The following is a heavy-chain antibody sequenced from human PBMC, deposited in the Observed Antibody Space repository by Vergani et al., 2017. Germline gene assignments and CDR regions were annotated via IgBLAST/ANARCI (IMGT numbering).Heavy chain of an antibody. V-gene: IGHV3-30*18. Sequence: QVQLVESGGGMVQPGRSLRLSCAASGFTFSSYGMHWVRQAPGKGLEWVAVISYDGSNKYYADSVKGRFTISRDNSKTTLYLQMNSLRAEDTAVYYCAKVYGDYYDSSGSVAYAFDIWGQGTMVTVSS. CDR1: GFTFSSYG. D-gene: IGHD3-22*01. CDR3: AKVYGDYYDSSGSVAYAFDI. CDR2: ISYDGSNK. J-gene: IGHJ3*02.